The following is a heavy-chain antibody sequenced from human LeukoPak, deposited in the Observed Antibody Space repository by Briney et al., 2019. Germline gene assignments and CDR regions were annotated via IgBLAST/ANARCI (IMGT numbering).Heavy chain of an antibody. J-gene: IGHJ4*02. CDR3: TRAVYYYDSSGYFQFDY. Sequence: GGSLRLSCTASGFTFGDYAMSWFRQAPGKGLEWVGFIRSKAYGGTTEYAASVKGRFTISRDDSKSIAYLQMNSLKTEDTAVYYCTRAVYYYDSSGYFQFDYWGQGTLVTVSS. CDR1: GFTFGDYA. V-gene: IGHV3-49*03. D-gene: IGHD3-22*01. CDR2: IRSKAYGGTT.